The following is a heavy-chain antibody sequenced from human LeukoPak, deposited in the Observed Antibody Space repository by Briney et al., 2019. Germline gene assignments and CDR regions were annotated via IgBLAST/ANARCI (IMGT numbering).Heavy chain of an antibody. J-gene: IGHJ6*03. D-gene: IGHD6-13*01. CDR2: IYPGDSDT. V-gene: IGHV5-51*01. Sequence: GESLKISCKASGYSFSNYWIGWVRQLPGKGLEWMGIIYPGDSDTRYSPSFQGQVTISADKSISTAYLQWSSLKASDTAMYYCARTIYSSRYYYYYMDVWGKGTTVTVSS. CDR3: ARTIYSSRYYYYYMDV. CDR1: GYSFSNYW.